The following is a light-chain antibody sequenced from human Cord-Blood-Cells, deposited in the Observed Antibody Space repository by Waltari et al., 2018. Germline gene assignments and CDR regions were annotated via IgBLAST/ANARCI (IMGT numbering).Light chain of an antibody. CDR1: SSDVGGYNY. J-gene: IGLJ2*01. CDR2: DVS. Sequence: QSALTQPASVSGSPGQSITISCTGTSSDVGGYNYVSWYQQHPGKAPKLMIYDVSKPPSGLSIRFSGSKSGTTASRTSSGLQAEDEADYYCSSYTSSSTWVFGGGTKLTVL. CDR3: SSYTSSSTWV. V-gene: IGLV2-14*01.